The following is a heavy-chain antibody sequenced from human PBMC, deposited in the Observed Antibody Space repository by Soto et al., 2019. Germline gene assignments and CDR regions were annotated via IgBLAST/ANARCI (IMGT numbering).Heavy chain of an antibody. CDR2: INHSGST. J-gene: IGHJ4*02. D-gene: IGHD4-17*01. Sequence: PSETLSLTCAVYGGSFSGYYWSWIRQPPGKGLEWIGEINHSGSTNYNPSLKSRVTISVDTSKNQFSLKLSSVTAADTAVYYCARGQYPHRGDHIDYWGQGTLVTVSS. V-gene: IGHV4-34*01. CDR1: GGSFSGYY. CDR3: ARGQYPHRGDHIDY.